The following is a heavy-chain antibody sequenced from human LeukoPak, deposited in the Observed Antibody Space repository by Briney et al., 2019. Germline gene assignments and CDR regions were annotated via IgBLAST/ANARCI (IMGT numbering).Heavy chain of an antibody. CDR3: ARRYYDILTGQPYYYYYYMDV. Sequence: SETLSLTCTVSGGSISSYYWSWIRQPPGKGLEWIGSIYHSGSTYYNPSLKSRVTISVDTSKNQFSLKLSSVTAADTAVYYCARRYYDILTGQPYYYYYYMDVWGKGTTVTISS. D-gene: IGHD3-9*01. CDR2: IYHSGST. J-gene: IGHJ6*03. V-gene: IGHV4-59*04. CDR1: GGSISSYY.